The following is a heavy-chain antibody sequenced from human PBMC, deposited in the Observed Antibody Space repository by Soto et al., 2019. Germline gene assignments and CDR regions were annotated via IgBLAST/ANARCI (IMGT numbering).Heavy chain of an antibody. Sequence: GESLKISCKGSGYSFTSYWISWVRQMPGKGLEWMGRIDPSDSYTNYSPSFQGHVTISADKSISTAYLQWSSLKASDTAMYYCASQAGKWFHPGGQGTLATVSS. J-gene: IGHJ5*02. CDR3: ASQAGKWFHP. V-gene: IGHV5-10-1*01. CDR1: GYSFTSYW. CDR2: IDPSDSYT. D-gene: IGHD6-25*01.